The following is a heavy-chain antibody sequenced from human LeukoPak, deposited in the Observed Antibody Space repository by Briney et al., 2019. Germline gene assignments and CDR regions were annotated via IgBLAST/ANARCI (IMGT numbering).Heavy chain of an antibody. CDR2: VHTSGSN. Sequence: SETLSLTCAVSGVSISPYYWAWIRQPPGKGLEWIGYVHTSGSNNQYPSLKSRVTISVDKSKNHFSLRLTSVTAADTAVYYCARLSAAVHLGAFDLWGQGTMVTVSS. CDR1: GVSISPYY. CDR3: ARLSAAVHLGAFDL. V-gene: IGHV4-4*09. D-gene: IGHD3-3*01. J-gene: IGHJ3*01.